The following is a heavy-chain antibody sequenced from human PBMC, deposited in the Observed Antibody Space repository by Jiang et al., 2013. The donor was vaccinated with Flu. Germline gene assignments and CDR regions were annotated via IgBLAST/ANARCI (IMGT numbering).Heavy chain of an antibody. Sequence: SQTLSLTCAISGDSVSSNSAAWNWIRQSPSRGLEWLGRTYYRSKWYNDYAVSVKSRITINPDTSKNQFSLQLNSVTPEDTAVYYCAREQYYDSSGSRDAFDIWGQGTMVTVSS. D-gene: IGHD3-22*01. J-gene: IGHJ3*02. CDR1: GDSVSSNSAA. CDR3: AREQYYDSSGSRDAFDI. CDR2: TYYRSKWYN. V-gene: IGHV6-1*01.